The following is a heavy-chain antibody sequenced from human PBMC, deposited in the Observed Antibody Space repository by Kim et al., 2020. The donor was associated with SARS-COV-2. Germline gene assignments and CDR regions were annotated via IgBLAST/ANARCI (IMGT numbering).Heavy chain of an antibody. Sequence: RFTISRDHAKNALYLQMNSLRAEDTAVYYCARDTPYDYVWGSYRLDAFDIWGQGTMVTVSS. V-gene: IGHV3-11*05. CDR3: ARDTPYDYVWGSYRLDAFDI. D-gene: IGHD3-16*02. J-gene: IGHJ3*02.